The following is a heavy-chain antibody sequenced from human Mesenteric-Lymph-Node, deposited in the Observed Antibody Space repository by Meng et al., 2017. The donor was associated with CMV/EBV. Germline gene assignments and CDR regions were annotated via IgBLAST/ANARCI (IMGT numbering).Heavy chain of an antibody. V-gene: IGHV3-23*01. CDR1: FNIQA. J-gene: IGHJ3*01. CDR2: MGGSGGTK. Sequence: FNIQAMSWVRQGEGRGLEWVSSMGGSGGTKRYADSVKGRFTISRENSKNMLFLQMNSLRAEDTAVYYCAKGVGDCSSTSCYAGAFDRWGQGTMVTVSS. CDR3: AKGVGDCSSTSCYAGAFDR. D-gene: IGHD2-2*01.